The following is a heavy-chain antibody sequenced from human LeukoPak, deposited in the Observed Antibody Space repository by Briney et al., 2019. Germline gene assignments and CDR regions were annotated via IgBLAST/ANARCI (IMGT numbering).Heavy chain of an antibody. CDR3: ARGTVLGGGKSGAYFDY. Sequence: SETLSLTCTVSGGSISSGSYYWSWIRQPAGKGLEWIGRIYTSGSTKYNPSLKSRVTISVDTSKNQFSLKLSSVTAADTAVYYCARGTVLGGGKSGAYFDYWGQGTLVTVSS. J-gene: IGHJ4*02. CDR2: IYTSGST. V-gene: IGHV4-61*02. CDR1: GGSISSGSYY. D-gene: IGHD4-23*01.